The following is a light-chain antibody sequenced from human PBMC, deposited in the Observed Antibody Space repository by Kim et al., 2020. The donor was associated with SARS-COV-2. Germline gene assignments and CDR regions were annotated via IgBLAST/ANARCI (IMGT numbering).Light chain of an antibody. CDR3: SSFAGSNNFGI. J-gene: IGLJ1*01. V-gene: IGLV2-8*01. CDR2: EVT. CDR1: SSDVGGFNY. Sequence: QSVLTQPPSASGSPGQSVPISCTGTSSDVGGFNYVSWYQQLPGKAPKLLIYEVTQRPSGVPDRFSGSKSGNTASLTVSGLQAEDEADYYCSSFAGSNNFGIFGTGTKVTVL.